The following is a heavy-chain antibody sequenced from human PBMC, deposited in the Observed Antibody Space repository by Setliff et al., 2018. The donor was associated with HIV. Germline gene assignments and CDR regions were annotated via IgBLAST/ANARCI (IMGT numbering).Heavy chain of an antibody. CDR1: GFTFSVYG. Sequence: RLSCEASGFTFSVYGMHWVRQAPGKGLEWVAVIWHDGSYKYYADSVKGRFTISRDTSRNTLYLQMNSLRVEDSALYYCARENNFDYWGQGTLVTVSS. CDR3: ARENNFDY. V-gene: IGHV3-30*19. J-gene: IGHJ4*02. CDR2: IWHDGSYK.